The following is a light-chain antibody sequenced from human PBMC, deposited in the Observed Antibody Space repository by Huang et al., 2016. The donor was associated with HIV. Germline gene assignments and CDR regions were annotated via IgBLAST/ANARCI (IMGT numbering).Light chain of an antibody. Sequence: AIQLTQSPSFLSASVGDRVTITCRASQDITDALAWYQQKPGKPPKVLIYDASSLESGVPSRFSGSGSGEDCSLTISSLQPEDFATYYCQQFKNYPLTFGGGTKVEVK. J-gene: IGKJ4*01. V-gene: IGKV1D-13*01. CDR2: DAS. CDR1: QDITDA. CDR3: QQFKNYPLT.